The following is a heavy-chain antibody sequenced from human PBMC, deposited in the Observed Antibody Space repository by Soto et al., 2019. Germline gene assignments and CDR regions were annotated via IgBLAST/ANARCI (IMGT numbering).Heavy chain of an antibody. CDR2: ISAYNGNT. Sequence: ASVKVSCKASGDTFTSYGISWVRQAPGQGLEWMGWISAYNGNTNYAQKLQGRVTMTTDTSTSTAYMELSSLRSEDTAVYYCATVPPPYDILTGYSAYWGQGTLVTVSS. CDR3: ATVPPPYDILTGYSAY. D-gene: IGHD3-9*01. CDR1: GDTFTSYG. V-gene: IGHV1-18*01. J-gene: IGHJ4*02.